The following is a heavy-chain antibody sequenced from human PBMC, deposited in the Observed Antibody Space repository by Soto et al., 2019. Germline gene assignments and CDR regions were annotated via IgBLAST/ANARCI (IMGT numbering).Heavy chain of an antibody. CDR2: IYYSGST. CDR1: GGSISSYY. Sequence: SETLSLTCTVSGGSISSYYWSWIRQPPGKGLEWIGYIYYSGSTSYNPSLKSRVTISVDTSKNQFSLKLSSVTAADTAVYYCARVHTGSRSPHDYYYYYGMDVWDQGTTVTVYS. CDR3: ARVHTGSRSPHDYYYYYGMDV. D-gene: IGHD5-18*01. V-gene: IGHV4-59*01. J-gene: IGHJ6*02.